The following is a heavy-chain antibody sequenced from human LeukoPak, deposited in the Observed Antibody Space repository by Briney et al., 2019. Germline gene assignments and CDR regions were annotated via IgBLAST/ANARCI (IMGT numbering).Heavy chain of an antibody. D-gene: IGHD6-13*01. CDR3: AKQSAGSAAWYSLHYDF. Sequence: GGSLRLSCAASGFTFSSYAMSWVRQAPGKGLEWVSAISGSGGSTYYADSVKGRFTISRDNSKDTLYLQMNGLRAEDTAVYFCAKQSAGSAAWYSLHYDFWGQGTLITVSS. CDR2: ISGSGGST. J-gene: IGHJ4*02. V-gene: IGHV3-23*01. CDR1: GFTFSSYA.